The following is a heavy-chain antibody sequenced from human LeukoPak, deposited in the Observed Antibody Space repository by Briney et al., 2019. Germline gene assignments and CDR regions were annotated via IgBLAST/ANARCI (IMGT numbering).Heavy chain of an antibody. CDR1: GFTFSSYA. Sequence: GGSLRLSCAASGFTFSSYAMSWVRQAPGKGLQWVSAISGSGGSTYYADSVKGRFTISRDNSKSTLYLQMNSLRAEDTAVYYCAKDRLYYYDSSGYYYYYGMDVWGQGTTVTVSS. V-gene: IGHV3-23*01. J-gene: IGHJ6*02. D-gene: IGHD3-22*01. CDR2: ISGSGGST. CDR3: AKDRLYYYDSSGYYYYYGMDV.